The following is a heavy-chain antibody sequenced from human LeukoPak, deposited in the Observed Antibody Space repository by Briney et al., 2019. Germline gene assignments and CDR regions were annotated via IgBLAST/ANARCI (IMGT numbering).Heavy chain of an antibody. Sequence: SETLSLTCTVSGGSISSYYWNWIRQPPGKGLEWIGYIYYSGSADYNPSLKSRVTISVDTSKNHFSLRLSSVTAADTAVYYCARARGYSYGPYYYSYYMDVWGKGTTVTVSS. CDR2: IYYSGSA. CDR3: ARARGYSYGPYYYSYYMDV. V-gene: IGHV4-59*01. CDR1: GGSISSYY. D-gene: IGHD5-18*01. J-gene: IGHJ6*03.